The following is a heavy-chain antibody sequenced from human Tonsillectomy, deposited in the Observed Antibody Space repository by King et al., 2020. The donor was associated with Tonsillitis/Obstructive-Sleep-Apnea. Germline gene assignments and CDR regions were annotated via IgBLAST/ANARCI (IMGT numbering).Heavy chain of an antibody. Sequence: VQLVQSGADVKKPGASVKVSCKASGYTFTSYALDWVRHAPGQRSHWMGWINAGNGNTKDSQKFQCRVDITRDKSASTAYMELSSLRSEDTAVYYCARGLRIVVVPAAILDYYYYMDVWGKGTTVTVSS. V-gene: IGHV1-3*01. CDR2: INAGNGNT. D-gene: IGHD2-2*02. J-gene: IGHJ6*03. CDR1: GYTFTSYA. CDR3: ARGLRIVVVPAAILDYYYYMDV.